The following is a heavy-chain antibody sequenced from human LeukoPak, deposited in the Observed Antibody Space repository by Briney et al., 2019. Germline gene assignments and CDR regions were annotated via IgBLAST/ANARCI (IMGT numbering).Heavy chain of an antibody. V-gene: IGHV4-38-2*02. J-gene: IGHJ5*02. Sequence: SETLSLTCTVSGYSISSGYYWGWIRQPPGKGLEWIGSFYDSGNTYYNPSLKSRVTISVDTSKNQFSLKLSSVTAADTAVYYCARRGPPRTLLRGVKSGWFDPWGQGTLVTVSS. CDR2: FYDSGNT. CDR3: ARRGPPRTLLRGVKSGWFDP. D-gene: IGHD3-10*01. CDR1: GYSISSGYY.